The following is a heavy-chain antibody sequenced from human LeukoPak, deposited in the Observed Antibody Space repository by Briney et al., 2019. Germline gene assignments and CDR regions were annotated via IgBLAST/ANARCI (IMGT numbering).Heavy chain of an antibody. Sequence: PSETLSLTCTVSGGSISSSSYYWGWIRQPPGKGLEWIGSIYYSGSTYYNPSLKSRVTISVDTSKNQFSLKLSSVTAADTAVYYCARHQASHDFWSGYVVDNWFDPWGQGTLVTVSS. D-gene: IGHD3-3*01. V-gene: IGHV4-39*01. CDR1: GGSISSSSYY. J-gene: IGHJ5*02. CDR2: IYYSGST. CDR3: ARHQASHDFWSGYVVDNWFDP.